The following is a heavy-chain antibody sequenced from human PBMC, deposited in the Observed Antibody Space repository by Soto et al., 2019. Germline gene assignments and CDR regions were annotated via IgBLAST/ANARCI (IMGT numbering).Heavy chain of an antibody. Sequence: QVNLKESGPVLVKPTETLTLTCTVSGFSLSNSRVGVSWLRQPPGKALEWLAHIFSNDEKSYSASGESRLTISKDTSKSQVVLIMTNMDPGDTATYYCARNPNDYEGPHYFYVLDVWGQGTTVTVSS. D-gene: IGHD4-17*01. V-gene: IGHV2-26*01. CDR3: ARNPNDYEGPHYFYVLDV. CDR2: IFSNDEK. J-gene: IGHJ6*02. CDR1: GFSLSNSRVG.